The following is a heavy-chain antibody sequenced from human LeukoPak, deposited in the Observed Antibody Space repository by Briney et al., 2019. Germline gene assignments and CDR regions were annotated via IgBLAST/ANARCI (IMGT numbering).Heavy chain of an antibody. J-gene: IGHJ4*02. CDR2: INHSGIT. D-gene: IGHD2-15*01. CDR3: AISHKWLLLDY. CDR1: GASFSGYY. V-gene: IGHV4-34*01. Sequence: SETLSLTCAFYGASFSGYYWRWIRQPPGKGLEWIGEINHSGITTYNPSLKSRVTISVDTSKKQFSLKLNSVTAEDTAVYYCAISHKWLLLDYWGQGTLVTVSS.